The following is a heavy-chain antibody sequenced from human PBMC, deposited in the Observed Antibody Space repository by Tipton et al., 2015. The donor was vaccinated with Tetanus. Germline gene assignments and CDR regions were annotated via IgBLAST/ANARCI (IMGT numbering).Heavy chain of an antibody. CDR2: IRASDGST. Sequence: SGFTFSGSSMSWVRQAPGKGLEWVSSIRASDGSTYYADSVKGRFTISRDNSKNALYLQLNSLRVEDTAIYYCAKLVTSWGQGTLVTVSS. CDR1: GFTFSGSS. J-gene: IGHJ5*02. V-gene: IGHV3-23*01. CDR3: AKLVTS. D-gene: IGHD2-8*02.